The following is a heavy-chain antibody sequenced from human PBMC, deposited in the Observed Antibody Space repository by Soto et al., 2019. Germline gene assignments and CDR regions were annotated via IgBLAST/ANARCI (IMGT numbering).Heavy chain of an antibody. D-gene: IGHD6-13*01. J-gene: IGHJ5*02. CDR1: GGSISSYY. CDR2: IYYSGST. CDR3: ARQAAPYNWFDP. Sequence: SETLSLTCTVSGGSISSYYWSWIRQPPGKGLEWIGYIYYSGSTNYNPSLKSRVTISVDTSKNQFSLKLSSVTAADTAMYYCARQAAPYNWFDPWGQGTLVTVSS. V-gene: IGHV4-59*01.